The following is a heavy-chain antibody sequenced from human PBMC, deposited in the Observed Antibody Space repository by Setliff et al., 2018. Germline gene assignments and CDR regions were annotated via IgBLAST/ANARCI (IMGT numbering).Heavy chain of an antibody. CDR1: GDSISNYY. J-gene: IGHJ4*02. V-gene: IGHV4-4*07. CDR2: IYAGEAT. Sequence: PSETLSLTCTVSGDSISNYYWIRQTAGKGLEWIGSIYAGEATYYNPSLESRVVISVGSSKKRFSLKVSSVTAADTAVYYCARAIVVVPPNALKVYFDHWGPGVQVTVSS. D-gene: IGHD2-2*01. CDR3: ARAIVVVPPNALKVYFDH.